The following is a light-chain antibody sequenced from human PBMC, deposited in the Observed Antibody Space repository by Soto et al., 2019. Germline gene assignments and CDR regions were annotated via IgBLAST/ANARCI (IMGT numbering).Light chain of an antibody. V-gene: IGKV1-6*01. CDR2: AAS. CDR3: LQDYGDSWT. CDR1: RDVGSD. J-gene: IGKJ1*01. Sequence: QMTQSPSSLSASVGEKIIITCRASRDVGSDVSWYQQKPGQAPKLLIYAASNLYTGVPSRFSGGRSGTEFTLTISSLQPEDFASYYCLQDYGDSWTFGQGTKVEIE.